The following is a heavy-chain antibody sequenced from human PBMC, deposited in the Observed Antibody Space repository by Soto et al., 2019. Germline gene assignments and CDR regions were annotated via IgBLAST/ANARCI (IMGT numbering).Heavy chain of an antibody. CDR2: ISYDGSNK. J-gene: IGHJ4*02. D-gene: IGHD3-10*01. Sequence: QVQLVESGGGVVQPGRSLRLSCAASGFTFSSYAMHWVRQAPGKGLEWVAVISYDGSNKYYADSVKGRFTISRDNSKNTLYLQMNSLRAEDTAVYYFARDQERLLWCGELLPWGQGTLVTVSS. CDR3: ARDQERLLWCGELLP. CDR1: GFTFSSYA. V-gene: IGHV3-30-3*01.